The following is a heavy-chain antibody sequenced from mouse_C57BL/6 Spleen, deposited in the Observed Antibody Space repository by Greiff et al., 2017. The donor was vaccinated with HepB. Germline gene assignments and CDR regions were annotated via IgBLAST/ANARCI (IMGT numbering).Heavy chain of an antibody. CDR2: ISSGGSYT. CDR3: ARRGFPGYCGY. Sequence: EVHLVESGGDLVKPGGSLKLSCAASGFTFSSYGMSWVRQTPDKRLEWVATISSGGSYTYYPDSVKGRFTISRDNAKNTLYLQMSSLKSEDTAMYYCARRGFPGYCGYWGQGTTLTVSS. V-gene: IGHV5-6*01. CDR1: GFTFSSYG. J-gene: IGHJ2*01.